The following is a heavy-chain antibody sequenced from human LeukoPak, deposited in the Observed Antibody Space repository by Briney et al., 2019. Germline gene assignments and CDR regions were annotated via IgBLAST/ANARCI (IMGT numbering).Heavy chain of an antibody. CDR3: ARASPYDNWSGYWFDP. D-gene: IGHD3-3*01. CDR1: GGSIRSYY. V-gene: IGHV4-59*01. CDR2: INYSGSA. J-gene: IGHJ5*02. Sequence: SETLSLTCTVSGGSIRSYYWSWIRQPPGKGLEWIGYINYSGSAKYNPSLKSRVTISVDKSKNQFSLKVNSVTAADTAVYYCARASPYDNWSGYWFDPWGQGTLVTVSS.